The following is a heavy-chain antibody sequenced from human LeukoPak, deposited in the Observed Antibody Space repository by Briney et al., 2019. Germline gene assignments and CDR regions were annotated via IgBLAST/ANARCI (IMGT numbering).Heavy chain of an antibody. CDR3: ARTPREFNTNLSYMDV. CDR2: IIPIFGTA. Sequence: SVKVSCKASGGTFSSYAISWVRQAPGQGLEWMGGIIPIFGTANYAQKFQGRVTITTDESTSTAYMERSSLRSEDTAVYYCARTPREFNTNLSYMDVWGKGTTVTVSS. D-gene: IGHD3-10*01. V-gene: IGHV1-69*05. CDR1: GGTFSSYA. J-gene: IGHJ6*03.